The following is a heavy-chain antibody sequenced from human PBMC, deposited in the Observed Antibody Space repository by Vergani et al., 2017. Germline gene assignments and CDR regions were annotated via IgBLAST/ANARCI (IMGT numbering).Heavy chain of an antibody. CDR3: GRGGQYYYDSSCYYDY. V-gene: IGHV4-61*02. CDR1: GGSISSGSYY. CDR2: IYTSGST. D-gene: IGHD3-22*01. J-gene: IGHJ4*02. Sequence: QVQLQESGPGLVKPSQTLSLTCTVSGGSISSGSYYWSWIRQPAGKGLEWIGRIYTSGSTNYNPSLKILVTISVDTSKNQFSLKLSSVTAADTAVYYCGRGGQYYYDSSCYYDYWGQGTLVTVSS.